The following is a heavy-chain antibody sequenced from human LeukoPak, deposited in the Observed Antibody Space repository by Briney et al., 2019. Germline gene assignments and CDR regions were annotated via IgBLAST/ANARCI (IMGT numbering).Heavy chain of an antibody. Sequence: PGGSLRLSCAASGCTFSSYAMSWVRQAPGKGLEWVSAISGSGGSTYYADSVKGRFTISRDNSKNTPYLQMNSLRAEDTAVYYCVNLRVLVTALVPPDFDYGGQGTLVAVSS. CDR1: GCTFSSYA. CDR2: ISGSGGST. D-gene: IGHD2-21*02. CDR3: VNLRVLVTALVPPDFDY. J-gene: IGHJ4*02. V-gene: IGHV3-23*01.